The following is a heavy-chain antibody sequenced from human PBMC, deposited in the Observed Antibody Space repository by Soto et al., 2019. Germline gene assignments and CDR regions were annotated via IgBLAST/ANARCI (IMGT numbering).Heavy chain of an antibody. CDR1: GFIFATYG. CDR3: VKETATSVDYYYFYCLDV. CDR2: ISYDGNKE. Sequence: QVQLVESGRGVVQPGRSLRLSCSASGFIFATYGMDWVHQAPGKGLEWVALISYDGNKEFYADSVKGRFTISRDNSRNTPYLHMHSLKPEDTAMYYCVKETATSVDYYYFYCLDVSGPGTKVSVSS. D-gene: IGHD1-1*01. J-gene: IGHJ6*02. V-gene: IGHV3-30*18.